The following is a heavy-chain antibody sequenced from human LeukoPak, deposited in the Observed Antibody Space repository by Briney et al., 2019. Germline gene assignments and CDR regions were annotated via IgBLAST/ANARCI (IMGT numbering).Heavy chain of an antibody. CDR1: GGSISSYY. V-gene: IGHV4-4*07. J-gene: IGHJ4*02. D-gene: IGHD6-19*01. CDR3: ARASGWQLTFDY. Sequence: SETLSLTCTVSGGSISSYYWSWIRQPPGKGLEWIGRIYSSGSTNYSPSLQSRVTMSLDTSKNQLSLKLRSVTAADTAVYYCARASGWQLTFDYWGQGTLVTVSS. CDR2: IYSSGST.